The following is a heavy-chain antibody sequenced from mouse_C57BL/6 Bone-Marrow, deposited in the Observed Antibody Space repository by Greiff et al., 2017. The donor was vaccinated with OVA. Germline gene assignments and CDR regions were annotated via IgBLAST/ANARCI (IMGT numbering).Heavy chain of an antibody. Sequence: QVQLQQSDAELVKPGASVKISCKVSGYPFTDHTIHWMKQRPEQGLEWIGYIYPRDGSTQYHEKFKGKATLTADKSSSTAYRQLNSLTSEDAAVYFCARRGYYYGSRGSWFAYWGQGTLVTVSA. D-gene: IGHD1-1*01. V-gene: IGHV1-78*01. CDR1: GYPFTDHT. CDR2: IYPRDGST. CDR3: ARRGYYYGSRGSWFAY. J-gene: IGHJ3*01.